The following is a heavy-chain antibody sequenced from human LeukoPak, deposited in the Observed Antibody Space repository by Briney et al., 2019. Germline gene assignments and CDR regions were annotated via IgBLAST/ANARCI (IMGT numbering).Heavy chain of an antibody. CDR1: GFTFSSYS. J-gene: IGHJ4*02. CDR2: ISSSISYI. CDR3: ARALGYNYGYSLCFDY. Sequence: GGSLRLSCAASGFTFSSYSMNWVRPAPGRGLEWGSSISSSISYIYYADSVKGRFTISRDNAKNSLYLQMNSLRAEDTAVYYCARALGYNYGYSLCFDYWGQGTLVSASS. V-gene: IGHV3-21*01. D-gene: IGHD5-18*01.